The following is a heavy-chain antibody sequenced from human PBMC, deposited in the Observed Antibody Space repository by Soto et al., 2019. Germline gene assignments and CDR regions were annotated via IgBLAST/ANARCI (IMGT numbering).Heavy chain of an antibody. CDR2: MNPNSGNT. CDR1: GYTFTSYD. V-gene: IGHV1-8*01. J-gene: IGHJ4*02. Sequence: ASVKVSCKASGYTFTSYDINWVRQATGQGLEWMGWMNPNSGNTGYAQNFQGRVTMPRNASISTDYMELSSLRSEDTAVYYCARGPLRITMVRGVITPPDYWGQGTLVTVSS. CDR3: ARGPLRITMVRGVITPPDY. D-gene: IGHD3-10*01.